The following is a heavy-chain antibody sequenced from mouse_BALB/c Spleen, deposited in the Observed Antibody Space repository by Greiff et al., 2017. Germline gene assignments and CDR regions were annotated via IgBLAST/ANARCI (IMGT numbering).Heavy chain of an antibody. D-gene: IGHD1-1*01. CDR1: GYTFTDYA. J-gene: IGHJ2*01. V-gene: IGHV1-67*01. CDR2: ISTYYGNT. Sequence: VKLQQSGPELVRPGVSVKISCKGSGYTFTDYAMHWVKQSHAKSLEWIGVISTYYGNTNYNQKFKGKATMTVDKSSSTAYMELARLTSEDSAIYYCASESSSSFDYWGQGTTLTVSS. CDR3: ASESSSSFDY.